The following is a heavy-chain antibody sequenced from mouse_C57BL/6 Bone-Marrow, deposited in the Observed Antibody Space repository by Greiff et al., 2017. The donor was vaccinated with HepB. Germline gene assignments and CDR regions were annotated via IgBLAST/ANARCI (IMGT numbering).Heavy chain of an antibody. D-gene: IGHD4-1*01. V-gene: IGHV1-82*01. Sequence: QVQLQQSGPELVKPGASVKISCKASGYAFSSSWMNWVKQRPGKGLEWIGRIYPGDGDTNYNGKFKGKATLTADKSSSTAYMQLSSLTSEDSAVYFCARSGVTGLYYFDYWGQGTTLTVSS. J-gene: IGHJ2*01. CDR3: ARSGVTGLYYFDY. CDR1: GYAFSSSW. CDR2: IYPGDGDT.